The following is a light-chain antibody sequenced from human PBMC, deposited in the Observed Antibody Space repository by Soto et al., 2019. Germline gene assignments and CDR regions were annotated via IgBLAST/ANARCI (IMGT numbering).Light chain of an antibody. J-gene: IGKJ2*01. CDR3: LQYSTWPPLYT. CDR2: DAS. CDR1: QGVSSY. Sequence: EIVMTQSPAALSVSLGERVSLTCRASQGVSSYLAWYQQKPGQAPRLLISDASTRATDSRDRFSGSGSGTDFTLTISSLQSSDLAVYYCLQYSTWPPLYTFGQGTKLEIK. V-gene: IGKV3-15*01.